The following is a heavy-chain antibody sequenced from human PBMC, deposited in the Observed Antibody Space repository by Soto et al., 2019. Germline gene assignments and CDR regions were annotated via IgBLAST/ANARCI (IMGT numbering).Heavy chain of an antibody. Sequence: QVQLQESGPGLVKPSQTLSLTCTVSGGSISSGGYDWSWIRQHPGKGLEWIGYIYYSGTTYYTYYNPSLKSRVTISVDTSKNQFSLKLSSVTAADTAVYYCAREPLTWGQGTLVTVSS. CDR1: GGSISSGGYD. CDR2: IYYSGTTYYT. CDR3: AREPLT. V-gene: IGHV4-31*03. J-gene: IGHJ4*02.